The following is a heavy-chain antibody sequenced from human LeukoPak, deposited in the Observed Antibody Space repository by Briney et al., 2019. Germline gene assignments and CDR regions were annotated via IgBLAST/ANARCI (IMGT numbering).Heavy chain of an antibody. CDR2: INQDGTIK. CDR1: GFSFRNYW. J-gene: IGHJ4*02. CDR3: ARDPGSSAFDL. Sequence: GGSLRLSCAASGFSFRNYWMSWVRQAPGKGLEWVANINQDGTIKYYVDSVKGRFTISRDNAKKSLFLELNSLRADDTAVFYCARDPGSSAFDLWGQGSLVTVST. D-gene: IGHD1-14*01. V-gene: IGHV3-7*01.